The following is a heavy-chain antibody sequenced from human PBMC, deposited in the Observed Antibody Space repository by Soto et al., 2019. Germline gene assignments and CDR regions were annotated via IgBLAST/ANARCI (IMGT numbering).Heavy chain of an antibody. V-gene: IGHV3-13*01. J-gene: IGHJ4*02. CDR2: IGTAGDT. Sequence: EAQLVESGGNLVQPGGSLRLSCEASGFTFSGFDMHWVRQPTGKGLEWVSTIGTAGDTYYAVSVKGRFTISRDNAKNSLSLQMNSLRAGDTAVYFCARGQEVGAHFFDSWGQGTQVTVSS. CDR1: GFTFSGFD. CDR3: ARGQEVGAHFFDS. D-gene: IGHD2-15*01.